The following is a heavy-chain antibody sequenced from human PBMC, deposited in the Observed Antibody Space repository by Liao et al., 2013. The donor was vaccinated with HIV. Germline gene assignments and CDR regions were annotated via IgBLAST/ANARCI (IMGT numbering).Heavy chain of an antibody. CDR3: ARGRAYYDFWDLDRGFDY. Sequence: QVQLQQWGAGLLKPSETLSLTCVVYGGSFSGYYWSWIRQPPGKGLDWIGEINHSGSTNYNPSLKSRVTISVDKSKKQFSLKVSSVTAADTAVYHCARGRAYYDFWDLDRGFDYWGQGTLVTGLL. V-gene: IGHV4-34*01. J-gene: IGHJ4*02. D-gene: IGHD3-3*01. CDR1: GGSFSGYY. CDR2: INHSGST.